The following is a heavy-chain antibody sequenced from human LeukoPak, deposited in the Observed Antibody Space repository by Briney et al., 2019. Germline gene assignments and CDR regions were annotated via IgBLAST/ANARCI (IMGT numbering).Heavy chain of an antibody. CDR2: INSNSNYI. V-gene: IGHV3-21*06. Sequence: PGGSLRLSCAASGFTFIRHTMIWVRQAPGKGLEWVVSINSNSNYIYYADSVKGRFTISRDNAKNSLYLQMNSLRAEDTAVYYCARVQGRGTGDWGQGTLVTVSS. CDR3: ARVQGRGTGD. CDR1: GFTFIRHT. D-gene: IGHD1-26*01. J-gene: IGHJ4*02.